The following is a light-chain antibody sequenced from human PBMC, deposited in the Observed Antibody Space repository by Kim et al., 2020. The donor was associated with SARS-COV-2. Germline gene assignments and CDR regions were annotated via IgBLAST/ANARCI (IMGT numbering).Light chain of an antibody. Sequence: GQPVDLSCTGTSSDVGRYNYVSWYQHHPGKAPKLIIYDVTKRPTGVPDRFSGSKSGNTASLTVSGLQAEDEADYYCSSYAGRNDLVFGGGTQLTVL. CDR3: SSYAGRNDLV. CDR2: DVT. V-gene: IGLV2-8*01. J-gene: IGLJ2*01. CDR1: SSDVGRYNY.